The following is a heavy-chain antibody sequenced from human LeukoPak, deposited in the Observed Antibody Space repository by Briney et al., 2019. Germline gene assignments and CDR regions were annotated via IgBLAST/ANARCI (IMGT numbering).Heavy chain of an antibody. CDR3: ARDLGAMVRGVGLEFDP. CDR1: GGSISSYY. CDR2: IYTSGST. V-gene: IGHV4-4*07. D-gene: IGHD3-10*01. Sequence: SETLSLTCTVSGGSISSYYWSWIRQPAGKGLEWIGRIYTSGSTNYNPSLKSRVTMSVDTSKNQFSLKLSSVTAADTAVYYCARDLGAMVRGVGLEFDPWGQGTLVTVSS. J-gene: IGHJ5*02.